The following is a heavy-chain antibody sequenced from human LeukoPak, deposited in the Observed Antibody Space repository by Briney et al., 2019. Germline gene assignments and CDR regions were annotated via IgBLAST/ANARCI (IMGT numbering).Heavy chain of an antibody. CDR2: IYYSGST. Sequence: SETLSLTCTVSGGSISSGDYYWSWIRQPPGKSLEWIGYIYYSGSTYYNPSLQSRVIISVDTSKNQFSLKLTSVTAADTAVYYCARALYSMTTVTTEYWFDYWGQGTLVTVSS. CDR1: GGSISSGDYY. J-gene: IGHJ4*02. D-gene: IGHD4-17*01. CDR3: ARALYSMTTVTTEYWFDY. V-gene: IGHV4-30-4*01.